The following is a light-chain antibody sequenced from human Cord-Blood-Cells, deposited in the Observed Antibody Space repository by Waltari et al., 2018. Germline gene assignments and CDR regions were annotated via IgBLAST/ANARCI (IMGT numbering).Light chain of an antibody. CDR3: QSYDSSLSGWV. V-gene: IGLV1-40*01. CDR1: SSNIGAGYD. Sequence: QSVLTPPPSVSGAPGQRVTISCTGSSSNIGAGYDVHWYQPLPGTAPKLLIYGNSNRPSGVPDRFSGSKSGTSASLAITGLQAEDEADYYCQSYDSSLSGWVFGGGTKLTVL. J-gene: IGLJ3*02. CDR2: GNS.